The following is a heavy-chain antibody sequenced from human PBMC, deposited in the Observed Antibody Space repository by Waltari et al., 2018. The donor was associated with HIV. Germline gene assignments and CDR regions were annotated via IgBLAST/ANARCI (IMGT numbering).Heavy chain of an antibody. CDR2: ISVYNHKT. CDR1: ADTFVNNG. Sequence: QVQVMQSGAEVKNPGASVKVSCKESADTFVNNGFNWVRQAPGQGLEWMGWISVYNHKTDYAQKFQGRVTMTTDMSTSTIYMELRSLRSDDTAVYYCARSAYFYGPMDYWGQGTLVTVSS. V-gene: IGHV1-18*01. J-gene: IGHJ4*02. CDR3: ARSAYFYGPMDY. D-gene: IGHD3-10*01.